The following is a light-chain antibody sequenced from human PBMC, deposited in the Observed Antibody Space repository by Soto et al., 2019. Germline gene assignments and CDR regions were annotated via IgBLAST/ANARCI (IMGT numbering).Light chain of an antibody. CDR1: QYINTR. CDR3: HQRQSWPRT. J-gene: IGKJ1*01. V-gene: IGKV3-11*01. CDR2: QTS. Sequence: EIVLTQSPATQSSFPGDRVTLSCRASQYINTRLAWYQHRPGQAPRLLIYQTSIRAAGIPARFSASGSGTDFTLTISGVQPEDFALYYCHQRQSWPRTFGQGTKVDIK.